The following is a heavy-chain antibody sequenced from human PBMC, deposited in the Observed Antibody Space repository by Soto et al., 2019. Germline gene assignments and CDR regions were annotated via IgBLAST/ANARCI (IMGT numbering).Heavy chain of an antibody. Sequence: QVQLVQSGAEVKEPGDSVRVSCEASGYTFTAYYIHWVRQAPGQGLEWMGWINPKFGDTTYAQDFQGRIILTRDMSLSTVQMDWSRLHSDDTAIYYCARNMDYYSGPGSGHGQGVWCQGT. CDR2: INPKFGDT. D-gene: IGHD3-10*01. V-gene: IGHV1-2*02. J-gene: IGHJ6*02. CDR1: GYTFTAYY. CDR3: ARNMDYYSGPGSGHGQGV.